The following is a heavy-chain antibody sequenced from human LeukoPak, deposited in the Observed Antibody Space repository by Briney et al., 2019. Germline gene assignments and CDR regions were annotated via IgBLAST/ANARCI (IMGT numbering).Heavy chain of an antibody. Sequence: PSETLSLTCTVSGGSISSSSYYWGWIRQPPGKGLEWIGSIYYSGSTYYNPSLKSRVTISVDTSKNQFSLKLSSVTAADTAVYYCASLGLTGIDFDYWGQGTLVTVSA. CDR2: IYYSGST. CDR3: ASLGLTGIDFDY. D-gene: IGHD7-27*01. CDR1: GGSISSSSYY. V-gene: IGHV4-39*07. J-gene: IGHJ4*02.